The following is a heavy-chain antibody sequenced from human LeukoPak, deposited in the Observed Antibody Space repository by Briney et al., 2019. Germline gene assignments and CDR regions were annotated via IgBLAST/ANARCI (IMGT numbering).Heavy chain of an antibody. CDR3: AKYTSGTSYRGLDQ. V-gene: IGHV3-23*01. D-gene: IGHD3-10*01. J-gene: IGHJ4*02. Sequence: GGSLRLSCGASGLTVSDYAMSWVRQAPGKGLEWVSTIIGSAVNTYYADSVKGRFTISRDDSKNTVYLRMNSLRAEDTAVYSCAKYTSGTSYRGLDQWGQGTLVTVSS. CDR1: GLTVSDYA. CDR2: IIGSAVNT.